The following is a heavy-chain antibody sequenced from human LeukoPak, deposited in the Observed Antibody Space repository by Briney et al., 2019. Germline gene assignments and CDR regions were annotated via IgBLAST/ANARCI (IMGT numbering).Heavy chain of an antibody. V-gene: IGHV3-30-3*01. CDR1: GFTFSSYA. D-gene: IGHD2-21*02. Sequence: HPGGSLRLSCAASGFTFSSYAMHWVRQAPGKGLEWVAVISYDGSNKYYADSVKGRFTISRDDSKNTLYLQMNSLRAEDTAVYYCASPRGGCGGDCPFDYWGQGTLVTVSS. CDR2: ISYDGSNK. J-gene: IGHJ4*02. CDR3: ASPRGGCGGDCPFDY.